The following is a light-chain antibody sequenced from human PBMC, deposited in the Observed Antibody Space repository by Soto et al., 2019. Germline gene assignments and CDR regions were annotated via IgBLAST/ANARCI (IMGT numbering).Light chain of an antibody. CDR2: DAS. V-gene: IGKV3-15*01. CDR1: QTVSSN. Sequence: ELVMTQSPATLSLSPVERATLSCRASQTVSSNLAWYLQKPGQAPRLVMYDASTRATAIPARFSGSGSGTEFTLTINTLQPEDFAVYYCQQYYQWPSYTVGKGTKVDIK. CDR3: QQYYQWPSYT. J-gene: IGKJ2*01.